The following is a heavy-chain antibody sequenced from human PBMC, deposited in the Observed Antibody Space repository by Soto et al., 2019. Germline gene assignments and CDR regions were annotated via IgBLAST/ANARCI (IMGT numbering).Heavy chain of an antibody. Sequence: EVQLVVSGGGLVKPGGSLRLSCAASGFTFSSYSMNWVRQAPGKGLEWVSSISSSSSYIYYADSVKGRFTISRDNAKNSLYLQMSSLRAEDTAVYYCARAVRGVIIRARYYYYGMDVWGQGTTVTVSS. J-gene: IGHJ6*02. V-gene: IGHV3-21*01. CDR2: ISSSSSYI. CDR1: GFTFSSYS. CDR3: ARAVRGVIIRARYYYYGMDV. D-gene: IGHD3-10*01.